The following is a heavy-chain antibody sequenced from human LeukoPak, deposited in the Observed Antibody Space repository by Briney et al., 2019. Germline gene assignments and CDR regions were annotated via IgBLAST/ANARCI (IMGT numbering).Heavy chain of an antibody. J-gene: IGHJ4*02. V-gene: IGHV3-48*03. D-gene: IGHD3-10*01. CDR1: GFTFSSYE. CDR2: ISSSGSTI. Sequence: PGGSLRLSCAASGFTFSSYEMNWVRQAPGKGLEWASYISSSGSTIYYADSVKGRFTISRDNSKNTLYLQMNSLGAEDTAVYYCAKFPFGELLHFDYWGQGTLVTVSS. CDR3: AKFPFGELLHFDY.